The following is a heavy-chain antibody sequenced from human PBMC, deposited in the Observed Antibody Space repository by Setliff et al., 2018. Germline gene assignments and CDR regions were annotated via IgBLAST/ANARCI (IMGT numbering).Heavy chain of an antibody. CDR2: ISSSGSTI. D-gene: IGHD7-27*01. V-gene: IGHV3-48*03. CDR3: ARDRRPFNWGGNDAFDI. CDR1: GFTFNNYA. J-gene: IGHJ3*02. Sequence: PGGSLRLSCAASGFTFNNYAMNWVRQAPGKGLEWVSYISSSGSTIYYADSVKGRFTISRDNAKKSLYLQMNSLRAEDTAVYYCARDRRPFNWGGNDAFDIWGQGTMVTVSS.